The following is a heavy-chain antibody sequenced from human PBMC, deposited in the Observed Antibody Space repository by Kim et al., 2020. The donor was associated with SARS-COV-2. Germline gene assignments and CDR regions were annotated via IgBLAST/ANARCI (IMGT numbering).Heavy chain of an antibody. CDR2: INPNSGGT. CDR3: ATSLKMRGFQEYYFDY. D-gene: IGHD3-3*01. V-gene: IGHV1-2*06. Sequence: ASVKVSCKASGYTFTGYYMHWVRQAPGQGLEWMGRINPNSGGTNYAQKFQGRVTMTRDTSISTAYMELSRLRSDDTAVYYCATSLKMRGFQEYYFDYWGQGTLVTVSS. J-gene: IGHJ4*02. CDR1: GYTFTGYY.